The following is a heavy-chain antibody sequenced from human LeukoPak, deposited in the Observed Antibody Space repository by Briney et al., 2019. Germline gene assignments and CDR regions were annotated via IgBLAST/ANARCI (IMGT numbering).Heavy chain of an antibody. CDR1: GGSISSSRYY. CDR2: IYYSGST. V-gene: IGHV4-39*01. CDR3: AKYSSGWYYFDY. J-gene: IGHJ4*02. D-gene: IGHD6-19*01. Sequence: EASETLSLTCTVSGGSISSSRYYWGWIRQPPGKGLEWIGSIYYSGSTCYNPSLKSRVTISVDTSKNQFSLKLSSVTAADTAVYYCAKYSSGWYYFDYWGQGTLVTVSS.